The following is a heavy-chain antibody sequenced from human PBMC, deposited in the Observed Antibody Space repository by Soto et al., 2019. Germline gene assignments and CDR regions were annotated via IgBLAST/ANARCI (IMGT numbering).Heavy chain of an antibody. Sequence: PGESLKISCKGSGYSFTIYWIGWVRQMPGKGLEWMGIIYPGDSKTRCSPSFQGQVTISVDKSISTAYLQWTSLNVSDTAIYYCARXYYFGSVLSYYYYGMDVWGQGTTVTVSS. CDR3: ARXYYFGSVLSYYYYGMDV. CDR2: IYPGDSKT. CDR1: GYSFTIYW. V-gene: IGHV5-51*01. J-gene: IGHJ6*02. D-gene: IGHD3-10*01.